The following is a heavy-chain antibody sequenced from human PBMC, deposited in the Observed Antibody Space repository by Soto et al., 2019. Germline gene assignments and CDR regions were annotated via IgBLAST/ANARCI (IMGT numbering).Heavy chain of an antibody. CDR1: GFAFHRYG. D-gene: IGHD3-10*01. V-gene: IGHV3-33*01. CDR3: ARDGSGGDWRFFDY. Sequence: QVQLVESGGGVVQPGRSLRLSCAASGFAFHRYGIHWVRQAPGKGLEWVADIWYDGTTKYYADSVKGRFTVSRDDSENTAYLQMDSLRAGDTAVYYCARDGSGGDWRFFDYWGQGTLVTVSS. J-gene: IGHJ4*02. CDR2: IWYDGTTK.